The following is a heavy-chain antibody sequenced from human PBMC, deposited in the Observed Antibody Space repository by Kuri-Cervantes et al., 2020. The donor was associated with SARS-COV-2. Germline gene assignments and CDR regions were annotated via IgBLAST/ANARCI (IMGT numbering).Heavy chain of an antibody. CDR2: IFYSGRT. V-gene: IGHV4-61*01. J-gene: IGHJ4*02. Sequence: GSLRLSCTVSGGSVNSGSYYWSWIRQPPGKGLEWIGDIFYSGRTNYNPSLKSRITMSVDTSKDQFSLKFTSVTAADTAVYYCARTQSGTLFGVVATFDSWGQGILVPSPQ. CDR1: GGSVNSGSYY. D-gene: IGHD3-3*01. CDR3: ARTQSGTLFGVVATFDS.